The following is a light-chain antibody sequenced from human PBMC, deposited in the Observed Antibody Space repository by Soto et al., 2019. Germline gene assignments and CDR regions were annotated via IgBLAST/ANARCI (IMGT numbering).Light chain of an antibody. J-gene: IGKJ5*01. CDR1: QSVSSSY. V-gene: IGKV3D-20*02. CDR2: GAS. CDR3: QQRSNWPPIT. Sequence: VVTQSAGTLSLNPGERATHSCRASQSVSSSYLAWYQQKPGQAPRLLIYGASSRATGIPDRFSGSGSGTDFTLTISRLEPEDAAVYYCQQRSNWPPITFGQGTRLEIK.